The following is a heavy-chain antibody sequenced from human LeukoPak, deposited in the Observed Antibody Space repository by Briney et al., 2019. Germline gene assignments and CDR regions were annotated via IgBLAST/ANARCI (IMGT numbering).Heavy chain of an antibody. V-gene: IGHV3-48*01. CDR3: ARERGRGRDSPWFDY. D-gene: IGHD1-26*01. CDR1: GFTFSSYT. Sequence: GGSLRLSCAASGFTFSSYTMNWVRQAPGKGLEWVSYISSSSSTIYYADSVKGRFTISRDNAKNSLFLQMNSLRAEDTAVFYCARERGRGRDSPWFDYWGQGTLVTVSS. CDR2: ISSSSSTI. J-gene: IGHJ4*02.